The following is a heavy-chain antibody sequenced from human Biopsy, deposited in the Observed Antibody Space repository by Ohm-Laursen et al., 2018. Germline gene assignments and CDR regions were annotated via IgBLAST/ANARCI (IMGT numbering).Heavy chain of an antibody. V-gene: IGHV3-30*03. CDR1: GFTFSNSG. D-gene: IGHD6-25*01. J-gene: IGHJ4*02. CDR3: ARATYSSGHKIDS. CDR2: ISYDGSNK. Sequence: SLRLSCAASGFTFSNSGLHWVRQAPGKGLEWVAVISYDGSNKYYADSVKGRFTISRDESKNTLYLQMNRLRAEDTAVYHCARATYSSGHKIDSWGQGTLVTVSS.